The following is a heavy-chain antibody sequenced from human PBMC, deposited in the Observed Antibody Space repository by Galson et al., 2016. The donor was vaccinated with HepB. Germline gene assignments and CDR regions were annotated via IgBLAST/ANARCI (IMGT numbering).Heavy chain of an antibody. D-gene: IGHD3/OR15-3a*01. V-gene: IGHV4-39*01. Sequence: ETLSLTCTVARGSASIRFYYRGWIRQPPGKGLEWIGIIYYSGTTHSKPYLQSRVTISIDTSNNQSHLRLTSVTAADTAVYYCVRHQSDGLVNFWGQGTLVTVSS. J-gene: IGHJ3*01. CDR1: RGSASIRFYY. CDR3: VRHQSDGLVNF. CDR2: IYYSGTT.